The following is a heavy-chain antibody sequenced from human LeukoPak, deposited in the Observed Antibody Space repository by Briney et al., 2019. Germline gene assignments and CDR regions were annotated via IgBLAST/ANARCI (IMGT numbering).Heavy chain of an antibody. D-gene: IGHD3-22*01. CDR3: ARLSFPFQGMPATNYYDSTDY. Sequence: GGSLRLSCAASGFTFSSYAMSWVRQAPGKGLEWVSAISGSGGSTYYADSVKGRFTISRDNSKNTLYLQMNSLRAEDTAVYYCARLSFPFQGMPATNYYDSTDYWGQGTLVTVSS. V-gene: IGHV3-23*01. CDR2: ISGSGGST. CDR1: GFTFSSYA. J-gene: IGHJ4*02.